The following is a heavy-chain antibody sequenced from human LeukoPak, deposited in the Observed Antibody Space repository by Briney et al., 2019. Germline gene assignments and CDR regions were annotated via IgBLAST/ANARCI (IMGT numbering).Heavy chain of an antibody. CDR1: GYTFTGYY. J-gene: IGHJ4*02. V-gene: IGHV1-2*02. Sequence: ASVKVSCKASGYTFTGYYMHWVRQAPGQGLEWMGWINPNSGGTNYAQKFQGRVTMTTDTSTSTAYMELRSLRPDDTAVYYCARAGLRDYGDPFDYWGQGTLVTVSS. D-gene: IGHD4-17*01. CDR2: INPNSGGT. CDR3: ARAGLRDYGDPFDY.